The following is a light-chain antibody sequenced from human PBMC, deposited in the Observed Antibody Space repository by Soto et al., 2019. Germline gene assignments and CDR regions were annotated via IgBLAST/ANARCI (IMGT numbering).Light chain of an antibody. Sequence: QSVLTQPPSASGTPGERVTIYCSGGSSNIGTNAVNWYQQLPGTAPKLLIYNNNQRPSGVPDRFSGSKSGTSASLAISGLQSEDEADYYCAAWDDSLNGYVFGTGTKLTV. J-gene: IGLJ1*01. CDR1: SSNIGTNA. CDR3: AAWDDSLNGYV. CDR2: NNN. V-gene: IGLV1-44*01.